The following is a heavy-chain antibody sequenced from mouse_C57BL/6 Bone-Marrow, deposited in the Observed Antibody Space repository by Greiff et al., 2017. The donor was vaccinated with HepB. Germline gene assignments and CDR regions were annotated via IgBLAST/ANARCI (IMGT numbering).Heavy chain of an antibody. CDR3: ARWGVTTGAWFAY. Sequence: VHVKQSGPELVKPGASVKIPCKASGYTFTDYNMDWVKQSHGKSLEWIGDINPNNGGTIYNQKFKGKATLTVDKSSSTAYMELRSLTSEDTAVYYCARWGVTTGAWFAYWGQGTLVTVSA. CDR1: GYTFTDYN. CDR2: INPNNGGT. D-gene: IGHD2-2*01. J-gene: IGHJ3*01. V-gene: IGHV1-18*01.